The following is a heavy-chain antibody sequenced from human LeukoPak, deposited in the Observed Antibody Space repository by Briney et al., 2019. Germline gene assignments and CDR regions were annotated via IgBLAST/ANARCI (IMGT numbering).Heavy chain of an antibody. J-gene: IGHJ1*01. Sequence: KASETLSLTCAVYGGSFSGYYWSWIRQPPGKGLEWIGEINHSGSTNYNPSLKSRVTISVDTSKNQFSLKLSSVTAADTAVYYCARGPHSSGRRRDFQHWGQGTLVTVSS. CDR2: INHSGST. V-gene: IGHV4-34*01. CDR1: GGSFSGYY. CDR3: ARGPHSSGRRRDFQH. D-gene: IGHD6-19*01.